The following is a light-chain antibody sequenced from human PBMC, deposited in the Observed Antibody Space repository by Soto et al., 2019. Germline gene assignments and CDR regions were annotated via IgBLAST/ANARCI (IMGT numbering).Light chain of an antibody. J-gene: IGKJ1*01. Sequence: IQLTQSPSSLSASVGGSVPITCRASQGISSSLAWYQQKPGKAPKLLIYAASTLQSGVPSRFSGGRSGTEVTPTISSLLPDDTATDFCQQYSTYLWTFGQGTKVDIK. V-gene: IGKV1-9*01. CDR3: QQYSTYLWT. CDR2: AAS. CDR1: QGISSS.